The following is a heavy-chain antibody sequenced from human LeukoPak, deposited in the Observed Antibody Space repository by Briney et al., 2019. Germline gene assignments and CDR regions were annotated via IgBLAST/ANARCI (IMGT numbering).Heavy chain of an antibody. Sequence: KPGGSLRLPCEASGFSFTNTWMSWVRQAPGKGLEWVGRVRGKADDGTTDYAAPVQGRFTISRDDSKNTLSLQMNSLKTEDTAVYYCATEGGSGSYCGDDAFDMWGQGTMVTVSS. CDR3: ATEGGSGSYCGDDAFDM. CDR2: VRGKADDGTT. J-gene: IGHJ3*02. V-gene: IGHV3-15*01. CDR1: GFSFTNTW. D-gene: IGHD3-10*01.